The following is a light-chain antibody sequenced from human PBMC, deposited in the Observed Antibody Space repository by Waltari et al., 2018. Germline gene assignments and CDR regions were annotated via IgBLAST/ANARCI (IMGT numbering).Light chain of an antibody. Sequence: DIQMTQSPSSLSASVGDRVTITCRASQSISIYLNWYQQKPGKAPKLLICAASTLQSGVPSRFSGSGSGTDFTLTISSLQPEDFATYYCQKSSSTPPWTFGQGTKLEIK. J-gene: IGKJ1*01. CDR3: QKSSSTPPWT. V-gene: IGKV1-39*01. CDR2: AAS. CDR1: QSISIY.